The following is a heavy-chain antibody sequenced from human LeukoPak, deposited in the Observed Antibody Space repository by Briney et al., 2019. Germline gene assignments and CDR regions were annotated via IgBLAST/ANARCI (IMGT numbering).Heavy chain of an antibody. D-gene: IGHD3-9*01. CDR3: ARDRYDILTGYYEDY. CDR1: GFTFSSYW. V-gene: IGHV3-7*01. Sequence: PGGSLRLSCAASGFTFSSYWMSWVRQAPGKGLEWVANIKQDGSEKYYVDSVKGRFTISRDNAKNSLYLQMNSLRAEDTAVYYCARDRYDILTGYYEDYWGQGTLVTVSS. CDR2: IKQDGSEK. J-gene: IGHJ4*02.